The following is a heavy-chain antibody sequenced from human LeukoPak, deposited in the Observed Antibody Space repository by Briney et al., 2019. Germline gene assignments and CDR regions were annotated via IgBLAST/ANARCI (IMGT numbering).Heavy chain of an antibody. J-gene: IGHJ4*02. D-gene: IGHD3-10*01. CDR3: AKDPYYYKSGSYYGRGYYFDY. V-gene: IGHV3-23*01. CDR1: GFTFSSYG. CDR2: ISGSGGST. Sequence: GGSLRLSCAASGFTFSSYGMSWVRQAPGKGLEWVSAISGSGGSTYHADSVKGRFTFSRDNSKNALSLQMNSLRAEDTAVYYCAKDPYYYKSGSYYGRGYYFDYWGQGTLVTVSS.